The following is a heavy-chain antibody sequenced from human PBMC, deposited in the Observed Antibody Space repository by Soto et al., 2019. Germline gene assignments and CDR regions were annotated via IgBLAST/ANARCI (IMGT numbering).Heavy chain of an antibody. J-gene: IGHJ5*02. CDR2: FDPEDGET. Sequence: ASVKVSCKVSGYTLTELSMHWVRQAPGKGLEWMGGFDPEDGETIYAQKFQGRVTMTEDTSTDTAYMELSSLRSEDTAVYYCATVGGNYTSGNWFDPCGQRTLVPVSS. D-gene: IGHD1-26*01. CDR1: GYTLTELS. CDR3: ATVGGNYTSGNWFDP. V-gene: IGHV1-24*01.